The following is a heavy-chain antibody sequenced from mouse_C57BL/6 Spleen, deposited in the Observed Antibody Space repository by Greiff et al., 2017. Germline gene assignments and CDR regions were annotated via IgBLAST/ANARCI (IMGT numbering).Heavy chain of an antibody. V-gene: IGHV1-82*01. CDR2: IYPGDGDT. D-gene: IGHD1-1*01. Sequence: QVQLQQSGPELVKPGASVKISCKASGYAFSSSWMNWVKQRPGKGLEWIGRIYPGDGDTNYNGKFKGKATLTADKSSSTAYMQLSSLTSEDSAVYVCAREGVVATSSFDYWGQGTTLTVSS. CDR3: AREGVVATSSFDY. CDR1: GYAFSSSW. J-gene: IGHJ2*01.